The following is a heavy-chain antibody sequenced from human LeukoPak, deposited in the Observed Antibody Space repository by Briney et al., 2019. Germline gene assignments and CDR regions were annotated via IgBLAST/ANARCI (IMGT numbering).Heavy chain of an antibody. CDR2: IIPIFGTT. D-gene: IGHD5/OR15-5a*01. Sequence: AASVKVSCKASGGTFNRYSFDWVRQAPGQGLEWMGGIIPIFGTTNYAQKFQGRVTITADDSTSTAYMELSSLRSEDTAVYYCATVPRRGSVFGYYYYYGMDVWGQGTTVTVSS. CDR3: ATVPRRGSVFGYYYYYGMDV. V-gene: IGHV1-69*13. J-gene: IGHJ6*02. CDR1: GGTFNRYS.